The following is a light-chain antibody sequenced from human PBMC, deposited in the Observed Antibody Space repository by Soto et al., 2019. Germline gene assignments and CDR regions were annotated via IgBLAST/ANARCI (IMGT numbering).Light chain of an antibody. V-gene: IGLV2-23*02. CDR3: RLYGKPNTLV. CDR2: EVT. CDR1: SSDFGTYNL. J-gene: IGLJ3*02. Sequence: QSALTQPASVSGSPGQSITISCTETSSDFGTYNLVSWYQQNPGKTPKLMIYEVTKRPSGVSNRLSGSQSCNTASLKIPGVPAGGEAYYYLRLYGKPNTLVFGGGTKVTVL.